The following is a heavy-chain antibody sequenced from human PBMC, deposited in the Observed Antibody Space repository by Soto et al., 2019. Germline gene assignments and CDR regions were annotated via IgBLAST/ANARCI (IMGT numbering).Heavy chain of an antibody. CDR3: TTGPLEPPDPYYFDY. CDR1: GFTFSNAW. CDR2: IKSKTDGGTT. V-gene: IGHV3-15*07. Sequence: GGSLRLSCAASGFTFSNAWMNWVRQAPGKGLEWVGRIKSKTDGGTTDYAAPVKGRFTISRDDSKNTLYLQMNSLKTEDTAVYYCTTGPLEPPDPYYFDYWGQGTLVTVSS. J-gene: IGHJ4*02.